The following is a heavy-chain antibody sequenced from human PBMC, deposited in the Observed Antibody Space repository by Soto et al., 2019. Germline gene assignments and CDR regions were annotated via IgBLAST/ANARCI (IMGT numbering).Heavy chain of an antibody. CDR1: GYMFDNYY. D-gene: IGHD6-19*01. CDR3: AREVVPIAGRSGFFDK. V-gene: IGHV1-46*02. Sequence: SVKVSCKASGYMFDNYYIHWVRQTPGQGLQWIGVINPSRGLTTYAQKFQGRVSMTRDTSTTTVFMELTSLTSEDTAIYYCAREVVPIAGRSGFFDKWGPGTLVTV. CDR2: INPSRGLT. J-gene: IGHJ4*02.